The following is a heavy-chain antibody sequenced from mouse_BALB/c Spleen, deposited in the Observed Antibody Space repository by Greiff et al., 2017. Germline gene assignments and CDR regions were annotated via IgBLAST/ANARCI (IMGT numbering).Heavy chain of an antibody. V-gene: IGHV5-9-4*01. CDR2: ISSGGSYT. D-gene: IGHD1-1*01. CDR3: ARLYRSWFAY. CDR1: GFTFSSYA. J-gene: IGHJ3*01. Sequence: EVQLVESGGGLVKPGGSLKLSCAASGFTFSSYAMSWVCQSPEKRLEWVAEISSGGSYTYYPDTVTGRFTISRDNAKNTLYLEMSSLRSEDTAMYYCARLYRSWFAYWGQGTLVTVSA.